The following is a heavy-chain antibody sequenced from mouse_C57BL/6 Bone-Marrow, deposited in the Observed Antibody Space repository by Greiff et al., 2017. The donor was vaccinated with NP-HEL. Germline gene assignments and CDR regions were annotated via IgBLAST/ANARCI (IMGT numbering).Heavy chain of an antibody. CDR2: ISYDGSN. CDR1: GYSITSGYY. Sequence: EVQLVESGPGLVKPSQSLSLTCSVTGYSITSGYYWNWIRQFPGNKLEWMGYISYDGSNNYNPSLKNRISITRDTSKNQFFLKLNSVTTEDTATYYCARGAAFYYYGSSYGYAMDYWGQGTSVTVSS. V-gene: IGHV3-6*01. D-gene: IGHD1-1*01. CDR3: ARGAAFYYYGSSYGYAMDY. J-gene: IGHJ4*01.